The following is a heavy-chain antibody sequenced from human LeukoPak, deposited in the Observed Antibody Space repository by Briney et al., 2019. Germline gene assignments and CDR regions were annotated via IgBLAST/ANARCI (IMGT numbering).Heavy chain of an antibody. V-gene: IGHV3-33*01. Sequence: GGSLRLSCAASGFTFSSSGMHWVRQAPGKGLEWVAVIWYDGSNKYYADSVKGRFTISRDNSKNTLYLQMNSLRAEDTAVYYCARGGIVGATSEGYFDYWGQGTLVTVSS. D-gene: IGHD1-26*01. J-gene: IGHJ4*02. CDR3: ARGGIVGATSEGYFDY. CDR1: GFTFSSSG. CDR2: IWYDGSNK.